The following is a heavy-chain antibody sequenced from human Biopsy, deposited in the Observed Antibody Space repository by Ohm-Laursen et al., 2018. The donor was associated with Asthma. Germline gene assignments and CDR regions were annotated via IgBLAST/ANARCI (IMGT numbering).Heavy chain of an antibody. D-gene: IGHD2-15*01. J-gene: IGHJ5*02. CDR2: VSHTRSS. CDR3: ARVADCSGGSCYSYGWFDP. V-gene: IGHV4-59*11. CDR1: GGSIKSHD. Sequence: TLSLSCTVSGGSIKSHDWTRIRPPPGKELEDIGAVSHTRSSNYNPSLKSRVTLSLDTSKCQFSLRLTSVFPADTAVYYGARVADCSGGSCYSYGWFDPWGQGTRVTVSS.